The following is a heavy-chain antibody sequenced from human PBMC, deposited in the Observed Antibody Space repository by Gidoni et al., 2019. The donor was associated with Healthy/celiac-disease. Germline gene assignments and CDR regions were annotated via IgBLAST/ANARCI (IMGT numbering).Heavy chain of an antibody. V-gene: IGHV3-11*06. CDR3: ARDREYCSGGSCYHYYYYGMDV. CDR2: ISSSSSYT. Sequence: QVQLVESGGGLVKPGGSLRLSCAASGLHFSAYYLSWIRRAPGKGPVWVSDISSSSSYTNYSDSVNGRFTISRDNAKNSLYLQMNSLRAEDTAVYYCARDREYCSGGSCYHYYYYGMDVWGQGTTVTVSS. J-gene: IGHJ6*02. CDR1: GLHFSAYY. D-gene: IGHD2-15*01.